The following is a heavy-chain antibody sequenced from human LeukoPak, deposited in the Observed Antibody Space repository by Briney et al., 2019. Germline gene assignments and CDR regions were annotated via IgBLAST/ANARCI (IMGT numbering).Heavy chain of an antibody. CDR3: ARGSRYGDYPYYCDF. CDR2: VRYDGNNP. Sequence: PGGSLRLSCVASGFTFSSYGMHWVRQAPGKGLDWVAFVRYDGNNPYYSASVKGRFTISRDNSKNTVLLQMNNLRLEDAAVYYCARGSRYGDYPYYCDFWGQGTLVTVSS. CDR1: GFTFSSYG. V-gene: IGHV3-30*02. J-gene: IGHJ4*02. D-gene: IGHD4-17*01.